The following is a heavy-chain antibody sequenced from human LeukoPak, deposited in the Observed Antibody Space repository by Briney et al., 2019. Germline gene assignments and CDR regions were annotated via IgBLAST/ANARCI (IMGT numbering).Heavy chain of an antibody. V-gene: IGHV3-74*01. Sequence: GGSLRLSCAASGFTFSTYAMHWVRHGPGKGLVWVSGINSDGSSTNYADSVKGRFTISRDNAKNTLYLQMNSLRAEDTAVYYCAKVWATIGRPFDSWGQGTLVTVSS. CDR2: INSDGSST. CDR1: GFTFSTYA. D-gene: IGHD5-24*01. CDR3: AKVWATIGRPFDS. J-gene: IGHJ4*02.